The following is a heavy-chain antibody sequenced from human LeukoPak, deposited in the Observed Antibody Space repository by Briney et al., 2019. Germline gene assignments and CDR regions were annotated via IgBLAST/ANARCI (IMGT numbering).Heavy chain of an antibody. CDR3: AREAPGYYDSSGYYLEYDAFDI. Sequence: SETLSLTCTVSGGYISSYYWSWIRQPPGKGLEWIGYIYYSGSTNYNPSLKSRVTISVDTSKNQFSLKLSSVTAADTAVYYCAREAPGYYDSSGYYLEYDAFDIWGQGTMVTVSS. D-gene: IGHD3-22*01. V-gene: IGHV4-59*01. CDR2: IYYSGST. CDR1: GGYISSYY. J-gene: IGHJ3*02.